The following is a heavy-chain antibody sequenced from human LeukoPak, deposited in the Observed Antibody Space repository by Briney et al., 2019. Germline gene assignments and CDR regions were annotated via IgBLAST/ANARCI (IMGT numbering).Heavy chain of an antibody. CDR2: ISGSGGST. D-gene: IGHD6-13*01. Sequence: GGSLRLSCAASGFTFSSYAMSWVRQAPGKGLEWVSAISGSGGSTYYADSVKGRFTISRDNSKNTLYLQMNSLRAEDTAVYYCAEDLEGLAAAGTPALYFDYWGQGTLVTVSS. CDR3: AEDLEGLAAAGTPALYFDY. CDR1: GFTFSSYA. J-gene: IGHJ4*02. V-gene: IGHV3-23*01.